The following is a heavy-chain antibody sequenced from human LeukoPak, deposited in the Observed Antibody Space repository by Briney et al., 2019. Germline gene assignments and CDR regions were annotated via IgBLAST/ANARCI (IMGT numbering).Heavy chain of an antibody. D-gene: IGHD3-22*01. CDR2: IYTSGST. CDR3: ARDQYYDSSGYPNYYYYYYYMDV. CDR1: GGSISSYY. Sequence: SETLSLTCTVSGGSISSYYWSWIRQPAGKGLERIGRIYTSGSTNYNPSLKSRVTMSVDTSKNQFSLKLSSVTAADTAVYYCARDQYYDSSGYPNYYYYYYYMDVWGKGTTVTISS. J-gene: IGHJ6*03. V-gene: IGHV4-4*07.